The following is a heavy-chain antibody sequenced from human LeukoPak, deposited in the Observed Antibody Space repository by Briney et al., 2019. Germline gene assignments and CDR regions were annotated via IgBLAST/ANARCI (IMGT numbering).Heavy chain of an antibody. CDR3: ARSMPSPSPQLWLSYYYFYMYV. D-gene: IGHD5-18*01. Sequence: PSETLSLTCAVYGGSFSGYYWSWIRQPPGKGLAWIGEINHSGSTNYNPSLKSRVTISVDTSKNQFSLKLSSATAADTAVYYCARSMPSPSPQLWLSYYYFYMYVWGKGTTVTVSS. CDR1: GGSFSGYY. V-gene: IGHV4-34*01. J-gene: IGHJ6*03. CDR2: INHSGST.